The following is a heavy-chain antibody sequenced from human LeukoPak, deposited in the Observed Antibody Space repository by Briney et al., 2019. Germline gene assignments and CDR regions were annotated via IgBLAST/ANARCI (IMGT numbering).Heavy chain of an antibody. CDR1: GFTFSSYG. V-gene: IGHV3-30*18. D-gene: IGHD4-17*01. Sequence: GGSLRLSCAASGFTFSSYGMHWVRQAPGKGLEWVAVISYDGSNKYYADSVKGRFTISRDNSKNTLYLQMNSLRAEDTAVYYCAKDRDYAFDYWGQGTLDTVSS. J-gene: IGHJ4*02. CDR3: AKDRDYAFDY. CDR2: ISYDGSNK.